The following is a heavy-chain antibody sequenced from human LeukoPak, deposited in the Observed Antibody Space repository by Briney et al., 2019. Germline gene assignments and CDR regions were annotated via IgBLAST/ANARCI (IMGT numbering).Heavy chain of an antibody. J-gene: IGHJ6*01. CDR3: AKMKGHPLPKYYMDV. V-gene: IGHV3-23*01. CDR2: ISGSGDNT. CDR1: GLPFSGFA. D-gene: IGHD1-26*01. Sequence: GGSLRLSCAAPGLPFSGFAMSWVRGTPGKGLDWASGISGSGDNTLYADSVKGRFTISRDNSKNTLYLEMNSLRAEDTAIYYCAKMKGHPLPKYYMDVWGQGTTVTVSS.